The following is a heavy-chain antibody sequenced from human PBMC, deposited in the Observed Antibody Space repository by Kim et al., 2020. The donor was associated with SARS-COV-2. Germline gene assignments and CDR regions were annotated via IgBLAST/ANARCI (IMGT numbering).Heavy chain of an antibody. CDR2: MNQDGRQE. V-gene: IGHV3-7*01. D-gene: IGHD3-16*01. CDR3: ARDDTFGRTAV. J-gene: IGHJ3*01. CDR1: GFTFSIYW. Sequence: GGSLRLSCAASGFTFSIYWMSWVRQIPGKGLEWVANMNQDGRQEYYVDSVKGRFTISRDNAESSLYLQMNSLGAEDTAVYYCARDDTFGRTAVWGQGTMVTVSS.